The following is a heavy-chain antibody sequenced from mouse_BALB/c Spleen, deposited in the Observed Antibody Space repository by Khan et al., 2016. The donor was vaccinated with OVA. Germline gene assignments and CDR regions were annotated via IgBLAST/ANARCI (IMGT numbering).Heavy chain of an antibody. CDR2: IYPGDGDT. CDR3: ASHYGSYFDY. Sequence: QVQLQQSGAELARPGASVKLSCKASGYTFTRYWIQWVKERPGQGLEWIGAIYPGDGDTRYTQKFKGQATMTADKSSSTAYMQLSSLASEDSAVYYCASHYGSYFDYWGQGTTLTVSS. J-gene: IGHJ2*01. V-gene: IGHV1-87*01. CDR1: GYTFTRYW. D-gene: IGHD2-1*01.